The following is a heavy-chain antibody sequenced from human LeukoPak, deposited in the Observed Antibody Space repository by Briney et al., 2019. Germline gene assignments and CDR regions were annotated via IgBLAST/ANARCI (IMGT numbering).Heavy chain of an antibody. CDR3: ARDGVTTYDFWSGLPDYYYYYMDV. Sequence: ASVNVSCKASGYTFTSYGISWVRQAPGQGLEWMGWISAYNGNTNYAQKLQGRVTMTTDTSTSTAYMELRSLRSDDTAVYYCARDGVTTYDFWSGLPDYYYYYMDVWGKGTTVTVSS. CDR2: ISAYNGNT. CDR1: GYTFTSYG. D-gene: IGHD3-3*01. V-gene: IGHV1-18*01. J-gene: IGHJ6*03.